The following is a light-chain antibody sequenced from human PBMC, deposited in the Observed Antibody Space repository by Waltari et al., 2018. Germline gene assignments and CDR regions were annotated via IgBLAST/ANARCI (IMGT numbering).Light chain of an antibody. CDR2: NDN. J-gene: IGLJ3*02. CDR1: NSNIGGNS. V-gene: IGLV1-44*01. CDR3: AVWDGSLGGV. Sequence: QSILTQPPSVSGTPGQRVTISCSGSNSNIGGNSVNWYQQLPGTAPKLLIYNDNQGPSGVPDRFSASKAGTSATLAITGLQSEDEADYYCAVWDGSLGGVFGGGTKLTVL.